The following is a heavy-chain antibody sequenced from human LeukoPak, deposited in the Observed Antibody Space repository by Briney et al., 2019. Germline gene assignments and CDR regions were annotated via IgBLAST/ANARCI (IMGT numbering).Heavy chain of an antibody. CDR3: ARPSYDSSGYYQGAIDY. Sequence: ASVKVSCKASGYTFTSYYMHWVRQAPGQGLEWMGIINPSGGSTSYAQKFQGRVTMTRDTSTSTVYMELSSLRSEDTAVYYCARPSYDSSGYYQGAIDYWGQGTLVTVSS. J-gene: IGHJ4*02. V-gene: IGHV1-46*01. D-gene: IGHD3-22*01. CDR1: GYTFTSYY. CDR2: INPSGGST.